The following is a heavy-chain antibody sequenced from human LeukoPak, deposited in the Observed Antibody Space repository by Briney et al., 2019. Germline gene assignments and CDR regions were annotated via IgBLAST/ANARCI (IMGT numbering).Heavy chain of an antibody. Sequence: PGGSLRLSCAASGFTFSGSAMHWVRQASGKGLEWVGRIRSKANSYATAYAASVKGRFTISRDDSKNTAYLQMNSLKTEDTAVYYCTRRHGAAVENYWGQGTLVTVSS. CDR1: GFTFSGSA. V-gene: IGHV3-73*01. CDR3: TRRHGAAVENY. CDR2: IRSKANSYAT. J-gene: IGHJ4*02. D-gene: IGHD6-19*01.